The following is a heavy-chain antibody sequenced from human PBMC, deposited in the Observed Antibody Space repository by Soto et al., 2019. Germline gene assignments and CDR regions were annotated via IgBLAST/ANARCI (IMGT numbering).Heavy chain of an antibody. CDR2: VRPNGNT. J-gene: IGHJ4*02. CDR3: AREPKESYYFDY. D-gene: IGHD3-10*01. CDR1: GYIFTNFY. Sequence: QVRLVQSGAEAKKPGASVKISCKASGYIFTNFYIHWFRQAPGQGLEWLGIVRPNGNTVYAPGFQGRVTMTRDTSTTTAYMELASLTSADTAVFYCAREPKESYYFDYWGQGTLVTVSS. V-gene: IGHV1-46*01.